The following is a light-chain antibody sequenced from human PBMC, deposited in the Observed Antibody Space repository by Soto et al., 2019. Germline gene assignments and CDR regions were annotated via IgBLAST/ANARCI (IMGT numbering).Light chain of an antibody. CDR3: QQANAFPLT. CDR2: AAS. V-gene: IGKV1D-12*01. J-gene: IGKJ4*01. Sequence: DIQMTQSPSSMSASIGDRVTITCRASQGISSWLAWYQQNPGKAPKLLIYAASTLQSGVPSRFSGSGSGTDFTLSVSGLQPEDCATYYGQQANAFPLTFGGGTKVEIK. CDR1: QGISSW.